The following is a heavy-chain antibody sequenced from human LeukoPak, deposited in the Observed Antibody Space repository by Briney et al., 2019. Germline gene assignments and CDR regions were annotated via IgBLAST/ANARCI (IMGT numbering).Heavy chain of an antibody. V-gene: IGHV3-53*01. CDR3: ARGGGYSYGPWNYYYYYGMDV. CDR2: IYSGGST. D-gene: IGHD5-18*01. J-gene: IGHJ6*02. CDR1: GFTVSSNY. Sequence: PGGSLRLSCAASGFTVSSNYMSWVRQAPGKGLEWVSVIYSGGSTYYADSVKGRFTISRDNSKNTLYLQMNSLRAEDTAVYYCARGGGYSYGPWNYYYYYGMDVWGQGTTVTVSS.